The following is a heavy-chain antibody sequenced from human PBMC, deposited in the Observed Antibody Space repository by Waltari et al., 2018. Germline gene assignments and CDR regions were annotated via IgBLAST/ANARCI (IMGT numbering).Heavy chain of an antibody. D-gene: IGHD2-21*02. J-gene: IGHJ5*02. CDR1: GSSISPYF. CDR3: AREVTSTTTWGWFDP. CDR2: ISHMGTT. Sequence: QVLLQESGPGLVKPSETLSLTCSVSGSSISPYFWSWIRHAPGKGLECMGYISHMGTTNYHPSLRGRVTFSLDTSKNQFFLNLTSVTAADTAVYYCAREVTSTTTWGWFDPWGQGTLVTVSS. V-gene: IGHV4-59*01.